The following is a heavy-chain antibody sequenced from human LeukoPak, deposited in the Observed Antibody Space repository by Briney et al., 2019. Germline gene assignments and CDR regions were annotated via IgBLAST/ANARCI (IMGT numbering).Heavy chain of an antibody. CDR2: ISSSGTTV. Sequence: GGSLRLSCAASGFTFSDYYMSWIRQAPGKGLEWISYISSSGTTVYYADSVQGRFTISRDNAKISLYLQMNSLRAEDTAVYYCARDRERWLQSMNSDYWGQGTLVTVSS. CDR3: ARDRERWLQSMNSDY. CDR1: GFTFSDYY. J-gene: IGHJ4*02. D-gene: IGHD5-24*01. V-gene: IGHV3-11*01.